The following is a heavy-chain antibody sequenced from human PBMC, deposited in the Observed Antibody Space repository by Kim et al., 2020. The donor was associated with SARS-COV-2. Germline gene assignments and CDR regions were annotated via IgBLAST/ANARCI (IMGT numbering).Heavy chain of an antibody. CDR3: ATQLLRWFREPGRFDP. V-gene: IGHV1-3*01. CDR2: INAGNGNT. J-gene: IGHJ5*02. CDR1: GYTFTSYA. Sequence: ASVKVSCKASGYTFTSYAMHWVRQAPGQRLEWMGWINAGNGNTKYSQKFQGRVTITRDTSASTAYMELSSLRSEDTAVYYCATQLLRWFREPGRFDPWGQGTLVTVSS. D-gene: IGHD3-10*01.